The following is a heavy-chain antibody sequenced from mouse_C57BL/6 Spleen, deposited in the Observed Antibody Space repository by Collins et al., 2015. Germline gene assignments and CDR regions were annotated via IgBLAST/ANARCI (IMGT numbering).Heavy chain of an antibody. CDR3: ARYDYDGDYAMDY. CDR2: IDPNSGGT. CDR1: GYTFTSYW. J-gene: IGHJ4*01. Sequence: QVQLQQPGAELVKPGASVKLSCKASGYTFTSYWMHWVKQRPGRGLEWIGGIDPNSGGTKYNEKFKRKATLTVDKPSSTAYMQLSSLTSEDSAVYYCARYDYDGDYAMDYWGQGTSVTVSS. V-gene: IGHV1-72*01. D-gene: IGHD2-4*01.